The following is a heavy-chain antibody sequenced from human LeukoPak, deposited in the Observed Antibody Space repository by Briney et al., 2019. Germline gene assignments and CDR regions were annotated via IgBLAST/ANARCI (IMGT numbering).Heavy chain of an antibody. CDR2: ISSSSSYI. CDR3: ARFGGPYYFDY. V-gene: IGHV3-21*01. Sequence: PGGSLRLSCAASGFTFSSYSMNWVRQAPGKGLEWVSSISSSSSYIYYADSVKGRFTISRDNAKNSLFLQMNSLRAEDTAVYYCARFGGPYYFDYWGQGTLVTVSS. J-gene: IGHJ4*02. D-gene: IGHD3-10*01. CDR1: GFTFSSYS.